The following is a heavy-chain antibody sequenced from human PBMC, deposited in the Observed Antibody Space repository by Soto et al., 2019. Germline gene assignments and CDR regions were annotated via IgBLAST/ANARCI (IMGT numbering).Heavy chain of an antibody. D-gene: IGHD2-15*01. CDR1: GFTFTNYA. Sequence: QVQLVESGGGVVQPGRSLRLSCAASGFTFTNYAMQWVRKAPGKGLEWVAVISYDGSNEFYADSVKGRFTISRDSSKNTLYLEMNSLRAEDTAVYHGARGRYMGYCRGGTCYSDYWGQGTLVTVSS. V-gene: IGHV3-30-3*01. J-gene: IGHJ4*02. CDR2: ISYDGSNE. CDR3: ARGRYMGYCRGGTCYSDY.